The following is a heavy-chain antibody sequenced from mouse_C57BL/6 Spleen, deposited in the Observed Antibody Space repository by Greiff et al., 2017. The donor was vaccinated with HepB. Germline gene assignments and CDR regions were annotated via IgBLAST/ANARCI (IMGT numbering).Heavy chain of an antibody. CDR3: AGEEAGSWYFDV. CDR1: GFTFSDYG. V-gene: IGHV5-17*01. J-gene: IGHJ1*03. Sequence: EVQLVESGGGLVKPGGSLKLSCAASGFTFSDYGMHWVRQAPEKGLEWVAYISSGSSTIYYADTVKGRFTISRDNAKNTLFLQMTSLRSEDTAMYYCAGEEAGSWYFDVWGTGTTVTVSS. D-gene: IGHD1-1*02. CDR2: ISSGSSTI.